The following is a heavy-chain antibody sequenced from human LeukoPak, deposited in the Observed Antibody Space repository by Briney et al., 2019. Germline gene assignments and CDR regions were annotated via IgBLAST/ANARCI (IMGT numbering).Heavy chain of an antibody. J-gene: IGHJ5*02. CDR2: ISSNGGST. CDR1: GFTFSSYA. Sequence: PGGSLILSCSASGFTFSSYAMHWVRQAPGKGLEYVSAISSNGGSTYYADSVKGRFTISRDNSKNTLYLQMSSLRAEDTAVYYCVVDYDSSGPINWFDPWGQGTLVTVSS. D-gene: IGHD3-22*01. V-gene: IGHV3-64D*06. CDR3: VVDYDSSGPINWFDP.